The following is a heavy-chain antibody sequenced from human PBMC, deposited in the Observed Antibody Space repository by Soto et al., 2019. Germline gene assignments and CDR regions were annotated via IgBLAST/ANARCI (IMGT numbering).Heavy chain of an antibody. CDR3: AGVGGRGTPKYYSSFSGLAA. V-gene: IGHV3-30-3*01. J-gene: IGHJ6*02. CDR1: GFTFSSNA. CDR2: LSYDGSNK. D-gene: IGHD3-16*01. Sequence: QVQLVESGGGVVQPGRSLRLSCAASGFTFSSNAMHWVRQAPGKGLEWVAVLSYDGSNKYYADSVKGRFTISRDNSKNWCYWKGDSRRTEDTVFFYGAGVGGRGTPKYYSSFSGLAAWGQGTTVPSSS.